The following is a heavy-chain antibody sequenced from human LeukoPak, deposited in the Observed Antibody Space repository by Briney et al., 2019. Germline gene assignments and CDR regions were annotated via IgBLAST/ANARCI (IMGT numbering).Heavy chain of an antibody. D-gene: IGHD5-12*01. Sequence: GGSLRLSCAASGFTFSSYGMHWVRQAPGKGLEWVAVISYDGSNKYYADSVKGRFTISRDNSKNTLYLQMNSLRAEDTAVYYCAKDQSGYSGYDRPTSLDYWGQGTLVTVSS. CDR3: AKDQSGYSGYDRPTSLDY. CDR2: ISYDGSNK. V-gene: IGHV3-30*18. CDR1: GFTFSSYG. J-gene: IGHJ4*02.